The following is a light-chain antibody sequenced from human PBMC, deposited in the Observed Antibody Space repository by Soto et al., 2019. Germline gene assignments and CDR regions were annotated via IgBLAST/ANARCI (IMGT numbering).Light chain of an antibody. CDR3: CSYAGSSTFVV. Sequence: QSALTQPASVSGSPGQSITISCAGTSSDVGSYNFVSWYQQHPGKAPKLMIYEGNKRPSGVSNRFAGSKSGNTASLTIAGLQAADDADYYCCSYAGSSTFVVFGGGTKLTVL. J-gene: IGLJ2*01. CDR2: EGN. CDR1: SSDVGSYNF. V-gene: IGLV2-23*03.